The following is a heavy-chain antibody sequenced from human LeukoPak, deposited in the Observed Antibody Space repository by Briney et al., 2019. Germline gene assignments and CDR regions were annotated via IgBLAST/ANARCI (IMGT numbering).Heavy chain of an antibody. Sequence: PSETLSLTCTVSGGSISSYYWSWIRQPPGKGLEWIGCIYYSGSTNYNPSLKSRVTISVDTSKNQFSLKLSSVTAADTAVYYCAKYSSGWNWFDPWGQGTLVTVSS. J-gene: IGHJ5*02. CDR3: AKYSSGWNWFDP. CDR2: IYYSGST. V-gene: IGHV4-59*01. CDR1: GGSISSYY. D-gene: IGHD6-19*01.